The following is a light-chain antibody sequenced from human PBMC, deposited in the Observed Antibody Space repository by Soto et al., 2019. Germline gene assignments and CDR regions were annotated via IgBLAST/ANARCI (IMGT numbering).Light chain of an antibody. CDR2: GAS. V-gene: IGKV3-15*01. J-gene: IGKJ5*01. CDR1: QSVSSN. Sequence: EIVMTQSPATLSVSPGERATISCRASQSVSSNLAWYQQIPGQAPMLLIYGASTRATGIPARFSGSGSGTEFTLSISSLQSEDFAVYYWQQYSNWPPITFGQGTRLEIK. CDR3: QQYSNWPPIT.